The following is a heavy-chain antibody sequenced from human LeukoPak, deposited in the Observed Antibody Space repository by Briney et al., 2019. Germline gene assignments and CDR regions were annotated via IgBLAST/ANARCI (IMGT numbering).Heavy chain of an antibody. CDR1: GASISSYY. Sequence: SETLSLTCTVSGASISSYYWSWIRQPPGKGLEWIGYISYTGNSYYNPSLQSRVTISVDTSKNQFSLRLSSVTAADTAVYYCARLKDGSGSLLDSWGQGTLVTVSS. CDR2: ISYTGNS. D-gene: IGHD3-22*01. V-gene: IGHV4-59*08. CDR3: ARLKDGSGSLLDS. J-gene: IGHJ4*02.